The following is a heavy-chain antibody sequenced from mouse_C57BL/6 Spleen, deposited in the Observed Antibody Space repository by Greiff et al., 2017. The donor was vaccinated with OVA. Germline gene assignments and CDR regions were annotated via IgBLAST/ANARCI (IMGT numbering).Heavy chain of an antibody. CDR3: ARHPFYYDYGAVAY. Sequence: EVKVVESGGDLVKPGGSLKLSCAASGFTFSSYGMSWVRQTPDKRLEWVATISSGGSYTYYPDSVKGRFTISRDNAKNTLYLQMSSLKSEDTAMYYCARHPFYYDYGAVAYWGQGTLVTVSA. CDR2: ISSGGSYT. J-gene: IGHJ3*01. CDR1: GFTFSSYG. V-gene: IGHV5-6*01. D-gene: IGHD2-4*01.